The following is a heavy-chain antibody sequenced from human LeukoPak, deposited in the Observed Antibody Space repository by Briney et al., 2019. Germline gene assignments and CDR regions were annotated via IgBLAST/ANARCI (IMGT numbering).Heavy chain of an antibody. D-gene: IGHD6-13*01. CDR3: ARARGAAALDY. CDR2: IYTSGST. Sequence: RASETLTLTCTVSGGSISSGSYYWSWIRQPAGKGLEWIGRIYTSGSTNYNPSLKSRVTISVDTSKNQFSLKLSSVTAADTAVYYCARARGAAALDYWGQGTLVTVSS. J-gene: IGHJ4*02. V-gene: IGHV4-61*02. CDR1: GGSISSGSYY.